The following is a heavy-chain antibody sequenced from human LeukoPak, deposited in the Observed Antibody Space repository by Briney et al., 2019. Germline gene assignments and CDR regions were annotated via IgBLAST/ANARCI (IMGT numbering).Heavy chain of an antibody. CDR2: ISAYNGNT. Sequence: ASVKVSCKASGYTFTSYGISWVRQAPGQGLEWMGWISAYNGNTNYAQKLQGRVTMTTDTSTSTAYMELRSLRSDDTAVYYCARVGQLRFLEWPPRRYWFGPWGQGTLVTVSS. V-gene: IGHV1-18*01. CDR3: ARVGQLRFLEWPPRRYWFGP. D-gene: IGHD3-3*01. J-gene: IGHJ5*02. CDR1: GYTFTSYG.